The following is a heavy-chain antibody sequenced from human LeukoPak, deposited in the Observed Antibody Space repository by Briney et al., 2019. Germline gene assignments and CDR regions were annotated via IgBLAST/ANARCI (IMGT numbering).Heavy chain of an antibody. V-gene: IGHV1-8*01. CDR3: ARGHGIATAVDFDY. J-gene: IGHJ4*02. Sequence: GASVKVSCKASGYTFTSYDINWVRQATGQGLEWMGWMNPNSGNTGYAQKFQGRVTMTRNISISTAYMELSSLRSEDTAVYYCARGHGIATAVDFDYWGQGTLVTVSS. CDR1: GYTFTSYD. CDR2: MNPNSGNT. D-gene: IGHD6-13*01.